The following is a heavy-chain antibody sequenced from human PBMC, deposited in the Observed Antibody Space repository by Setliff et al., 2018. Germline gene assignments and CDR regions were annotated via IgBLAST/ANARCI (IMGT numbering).Heavy chain of an antibody. CDR3: ARRVRIAVLHLYYFEY. V-gene: IGHV1-24*01. D-gene: IGHD6-19*01. CDR2: FNPEDDEI. J-gene: IGHJ4*02. Sequence: ASVKVSCKVSGSTLTELTMYWVRQAPGKGLEWMGSFNPEDDEIIYAQKFLGRVTMTEDTSTDTAYMELSSLRSEDTAVYYCARRVRIAVLHLYYFEYWGQGTLVTVSS. CDR1: GSTLTELT.